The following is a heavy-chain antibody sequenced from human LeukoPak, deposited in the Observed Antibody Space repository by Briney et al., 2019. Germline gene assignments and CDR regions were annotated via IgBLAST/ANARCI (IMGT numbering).Heavy chain of an antibody. CDR3: TPPGEIHDASGWGSTYDH. Sequence: GGSLRLSYAASGFTFSSYEMNWVRQAPGKGLEWVSYISSSGSTIYYADSVKGRFTISRDNAKNSLSLQMNSLRADDTAVDYFTPPGEIHDASGWGSTYDHWGQGTLVTVSS. CDR1: GFTFSSYE. J-gene: IGHJ4*02. CDR2: ISSSGSTI. D-gene: IGHD3-10*01. V-gene: IGHV3-48*03.